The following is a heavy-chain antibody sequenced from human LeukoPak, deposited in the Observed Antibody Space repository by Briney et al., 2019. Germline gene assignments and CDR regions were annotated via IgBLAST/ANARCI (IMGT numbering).Heavy chain of an antibody. Sequence: GGSLRLSFSASGFTFNSYALSWGRPAPGKGLGWGSGISGSGDNTYYADSVKGRFTISRDNSKNTLYVQVNSLGTEDTAAYYCAKGSYYDSSGSFYFDYWGQGTLVTVSS. CDR2: ISGSGDNT. J-gene: IGHJ4*02. D-gene: IGHD3-22*01. CDR3: AKGSYYDSSGSFYFDY. V-gene: IGHV3-23*01. CDR1: GFTFNSYA.